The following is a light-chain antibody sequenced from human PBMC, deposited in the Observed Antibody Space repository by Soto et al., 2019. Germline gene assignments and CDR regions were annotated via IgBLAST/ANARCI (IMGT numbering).Light chain of an antibody. CDR3: MQGLQGPPT. CDR1: QSLLHSNGYNY. Sequence: DIVMTQSPLSLPVTPGEPASISCRSSQSLLHSNGYNYLDWYLQKPGQSPQLLIYWGSNRAYGVPDRFSGSGSGTDFTLKINRVEAEDVGVYFCMQGLQGPPTFGQGPKVEIK. V-gene: IGKV2-28*01. J-gene: IGKJ1*01. CDR2: WGS.